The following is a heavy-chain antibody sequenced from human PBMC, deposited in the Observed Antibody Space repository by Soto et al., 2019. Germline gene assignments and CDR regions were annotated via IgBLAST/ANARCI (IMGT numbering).Heavy chain of an antibody. V-gene: IGHV1-2*02. CDR3: AREGYYDSSGPASYGMDV. D-gene: IGHD3-22*01. CDR2: INPNSGGT. J-gene: IGHJ6*02. CDR1: GYTFTGYY. Sequence: ASVKVSCKASGYTFTGYYMHWVRQAPGQGLERMGWINPNSGGTNYAQKFQGRVTMTRDTSISTAYMELSRLRSDDTAVYYCAREGYYDSSGPASYGMDVWGQGTTVTVSS.